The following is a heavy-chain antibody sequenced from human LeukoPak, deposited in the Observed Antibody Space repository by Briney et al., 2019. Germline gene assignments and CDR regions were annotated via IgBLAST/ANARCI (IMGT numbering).Heavy chain of an antibody. CDR3: ATFKASLGLDP. V-gene: IGHV3-48*01. CDR2: ISSSSSTI. J-gene: IGHJ5*02. Sequence: GGSLRLSCAASGFTFSSYSMSWVRQAPGKGLEWASYISSSSSTIYYADSVKGRFTISRDNAKNSLYLQMNSLRAEDTAVYYCATFKASLGLDPWGQGTLVTVSS. CDR1: GFTFSSYS.